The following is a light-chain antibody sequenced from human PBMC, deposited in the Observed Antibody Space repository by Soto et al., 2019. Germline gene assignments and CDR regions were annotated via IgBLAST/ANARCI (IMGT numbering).Light chain of an antibody. V-gene: IGKV1-5*01. Sequence: DIQMHQSPSALSASVGASVTITGRASPSIHHWLAWYQQKPWKAPKLLIYDASSLKSGVPSRFSGSGSGTEFTLPISSLQPDDFATYYCQQYYTYWTFGQGTKVDIK. CDR2: DAS. CDR1: PSIHHW. J-gene: IGKJ1*01. CDR3: QQYYTYWT.